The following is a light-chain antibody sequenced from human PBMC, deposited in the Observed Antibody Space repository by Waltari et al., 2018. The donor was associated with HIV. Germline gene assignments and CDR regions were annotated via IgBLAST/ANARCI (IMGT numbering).Light chain of an antibody. CDR2: DAS. J-gene: IGKJ2*01. V-gene: IGKV3-15*01. Sequence: EIVMPQSPATLSVSPGERATLSCKARQSTSSLLAWYQQKPGQTPRLLIYDASKRAPGVPARFSGSGSGAEFTLTISSLQSEDFAIYYCQQYEDWPRTFGQGTKLEIK. CDR3: QQYEDWPRT. CDR1: QSTSSL.